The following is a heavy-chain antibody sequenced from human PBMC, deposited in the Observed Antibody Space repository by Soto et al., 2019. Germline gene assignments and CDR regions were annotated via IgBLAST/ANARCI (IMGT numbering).Heavy chain of an antibody. V-gene: IGHV1-46*03. Sequence: ASVKVSCKASGYNFTSYYMLWGRQAPGQGLEGMGIINPSGASTSYAQKFQGRVTMTRDTSTSTVYMELSSLRSEDTAVYYCSREPYQRYYDILTGYYYWGQGTLVTFSS. D-gene: IGHD3-9*01. CDR3: SREPYQRYYDILTGYYY. J-gene: IGHJ4*02. CDR1: GYNFTSYY. CDR2: INPSGAST.